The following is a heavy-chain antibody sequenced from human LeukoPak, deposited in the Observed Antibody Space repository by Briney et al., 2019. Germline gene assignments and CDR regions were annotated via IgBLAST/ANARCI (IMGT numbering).Heavy chain of an antibody. J-gene: IGHJ1*01. CDR1: GYTFTNYD. CDR3: AGPPMGVGALE. Sequence: GASVKVSCKASGYTFTNYDINWVRQAAGQGPEWMGWMRPSNGNTGYAQKFQGRVTMTRNTSINTAYMELSSLRSDDTAVYYCAGPPMGVGALEWGQGTLVTVSS. CDR2: MRPSNGNT. V-gene: IGHV1-8*01. D-gene: IGHD1-26*01.